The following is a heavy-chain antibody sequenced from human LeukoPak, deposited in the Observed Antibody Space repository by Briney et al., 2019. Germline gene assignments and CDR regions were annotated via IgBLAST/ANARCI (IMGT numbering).Heavy chain of an antibody. D-gene: IGHD1-26*01. CDR1: GHTFSTYV. CDR3: ASRSVGSSYHFDY. V-gene: IGHV3-23*01. CDR2: ISSSGGST. J-gene: IGHJ4*02. Sequence: GGSLRLSCAASGHTFSTYVMYWVRQAPGKGLEWISTISSSGGSTYYADSVKGRFTISRDNSKNTLYLQMNSLRAEDTAVYYCASRSVGSSYHFDYWGQGTLVTVSS.